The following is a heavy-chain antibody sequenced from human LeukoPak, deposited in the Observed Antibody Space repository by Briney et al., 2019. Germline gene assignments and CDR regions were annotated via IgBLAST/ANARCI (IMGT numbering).Heavy chain of an antibody. CDR2: IYSGGRT. Sequence: GGSLRLSCAASGFTVSSNYMTWVRQAPGKGLEWVSVIYSGGRTYYADSVKGRFTISRDNSKNTLYLDMNSLRAEDTAAYYCASRSAGDYVNTFDIWGQGAMVTVSS. V-gene: IGHV3-53*01. CDR3: ASRSAGDYVNTFDI. J-gene: IGHJ3*02. D-gene: IGHD4-17*01. CDR1: GFTVSSNY.